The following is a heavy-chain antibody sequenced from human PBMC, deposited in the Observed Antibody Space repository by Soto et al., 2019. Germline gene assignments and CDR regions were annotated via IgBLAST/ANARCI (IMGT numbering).Heavy chain of an antibody. Sequence: QVRLQESGPGLVKPSQTLSLTCTVSGGSISSAAYYWSWIRQQPGKGLEWIGYVSHSGSTYYNTYLKSLVIISVDTSKNQFSLSLTSVTAAETAVYYCAREYTYGSNFFDCWGQGALVTVSS. V-gene: IGHV4-31*01. J-gene: IGHJ4*02. CDR2: VSHSGST. D-gene: IGHD5-18*01. CDR3: AREYTYGSNFFDC. CDR1: GGSISSAAYY.